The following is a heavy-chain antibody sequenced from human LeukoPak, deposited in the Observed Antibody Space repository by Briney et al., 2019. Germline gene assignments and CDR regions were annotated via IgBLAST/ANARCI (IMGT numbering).Heavy chain of an antibody. V-gene: IGHV1-2*06. CDR1: GYTFTDYY. J-gene: IGHJ4*02. Sequence: ASVKVSCKASGYTFTDYYILWVRQAPGQGLEWMGRINPNSGGTNYAQKFQGRVTMTRDTSISTAYMELRSLRSDDTAVYYCAREGSRGWELCDWGQGTLVTVSS. CDR3: AREGSRGWELCD. D-gene: IGHD1-26*01. CDR2: INPNSGGT.